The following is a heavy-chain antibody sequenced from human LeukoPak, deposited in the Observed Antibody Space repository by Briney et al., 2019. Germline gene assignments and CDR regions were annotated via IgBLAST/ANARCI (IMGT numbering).Heavy chain of an antibody. CDR1: GGSFSGYY. J-gene: IGHJ4*02. CDR2: INHSGST. D-gene: IGHD2-21*01. V-gene: IGHV4-34*01. CDR3: ARGLGRVLFSIDY. Sequence: SETLSLTCAVYGGSFSGYYWSWIRQPPGKGLEWIGGINHSGSTNYNPSLKSRVTISVDTSKNQFSLKLSSVTAADTAVYYCARGLGRVLFSIDYWGQGTLVTVSS.